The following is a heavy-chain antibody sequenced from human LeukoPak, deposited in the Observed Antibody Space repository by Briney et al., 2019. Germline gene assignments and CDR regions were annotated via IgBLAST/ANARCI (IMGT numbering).Heavy chain of an antibody. D-gene: IGHD6-6*01. Sequence: GGSLRLSCAASGFTFSNYAMNWVRQAPGKGLEQVSLISGSDGSTYYADSVKGRFTISRDNSKNTFYLQMNSLRAEDTAVYYCAKGALYRSSLRHYYYAMDVWGQGTTVTVSS. CDR2: ISGSDGST. J-gene: IGHJ6*02. CDR3: AKGALYRSSLRHYYYAMDV. V-gene: IGHV3-23*01. CDR1: GFTFSNYA.